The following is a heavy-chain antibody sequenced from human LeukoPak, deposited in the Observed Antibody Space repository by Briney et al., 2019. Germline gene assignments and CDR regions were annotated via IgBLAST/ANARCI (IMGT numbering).Heavy chain of an antibody. J-gene: IGHJ3*02. V-gene: IGHV3-15*01. CDR1: GFTFSNAW. D-gene: IGHD4-23*01. CDR3: TTDLRWQDAFDI. Sequence: GGSLRLSCAASGFTFSNAWMSWVRQAPGKGLEWVGRLKSKTDGGTTDYAAPVKGRFTISRDDSKNTLYLQMNSLKTEDTAVYYCTTDLRWQDAFDIWGQGTMVTVSS. CDR2: LKSKTDGGTT.